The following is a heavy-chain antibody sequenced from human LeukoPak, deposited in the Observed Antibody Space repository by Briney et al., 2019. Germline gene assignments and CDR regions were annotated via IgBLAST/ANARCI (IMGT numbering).Heavy chain of an antibody. J-gene: IGHJ4*02. D-gene: IGHD2-2*02. Sequence: GGAPRLSCAAPGFTFRSYAMHWGRPAPGQGLGWGAVISYDGSNKYYADSVKGRFTISRDNSKNTLYLQMNSLRAEDTAVYYCARDDCSSTSCYIDYWGQGTLVTVSS. V-gene: IGHV3-30-3*01. CDR3: ARDDCSSTSCYIDY. CDR2: ISYDGSNK. CDR1: GFTFRSYA.